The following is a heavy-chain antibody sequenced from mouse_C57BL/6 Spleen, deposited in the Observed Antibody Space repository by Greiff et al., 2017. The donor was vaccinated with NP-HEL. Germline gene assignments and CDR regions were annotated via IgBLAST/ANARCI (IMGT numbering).Heavy chain of an antibody. J-gene: IGHJ3*01. Sequence: QVQLKQPGAELVKPGASVKLSCKASGYTFTSYWMQWVKQRPGQGLEWIGEIDPSDSYTNYNQKFKGKATLTVDTSSSTAYMQLSSLTSEDSAVYYCARPVATAWFAYWGQGTLVTVSA. D-gene: IGHD1-1*01. V-gene: IGHV1-50*01. CDR1: GYTFTSYW. CDR3: ARPVATAWFAY. CDR2: IDPSDSYT.